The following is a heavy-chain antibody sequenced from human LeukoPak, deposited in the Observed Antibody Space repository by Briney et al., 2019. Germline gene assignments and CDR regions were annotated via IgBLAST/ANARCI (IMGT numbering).Heavy chain of an antibody. CDR2: ISGSGDKT. CDR3: AKDTTAWWYHRAYMNV. V-gene: IGHV3-23*01. Sequence: GGSLRLSCAASGFSLSTYALSWVRQAPGGGMEWVAAISGSGDKTYHADSVKGRFTISKDNSETRLSLQMDSLRAEDTAVYFCAKDTTAWWYHRAYMNVWGKGTTVTVSS. CDR1: GFSLSTYA. J-gene: IGHJ6*03. D-gene: IGHD2-15*01.